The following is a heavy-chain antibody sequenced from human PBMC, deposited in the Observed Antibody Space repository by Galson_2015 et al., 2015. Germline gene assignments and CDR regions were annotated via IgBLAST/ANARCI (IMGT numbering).Heavy chain of an antibody. Sequence: SVKVSCKASGYSFTSYHVHWVRQAPGQGLEWMGIINSNDGATSYAQKFQGRVTMTRDTSTSTVYMELSSLRSEDTAIYYCARELMGGANFDYWGLGTLVTVPT. J-gene: IGHJ4*02. V-gene: IGHV1-46*01. D-gene: IGHD3-16*01. CDR3: ARELMGGANFDY. CDR2: INSNDGAT. CDR1: GYSFTSYH.